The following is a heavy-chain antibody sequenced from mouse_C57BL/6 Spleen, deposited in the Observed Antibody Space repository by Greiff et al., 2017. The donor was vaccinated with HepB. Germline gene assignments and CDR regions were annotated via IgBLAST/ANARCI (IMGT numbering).Heavy chain of an antibody. CDR2: IDPSDSYT. V-gene: IGHV1-50*01. CDR3: ARSYGSNYAMDY. J-gene: IGHJ4*01. Sequence: QVQLQQSGAELVKPGASVKLSCKASGYTFTSYWMQWVKQRPGQGLEWIGEIDPSDSYTNYNQKFKGKATLTVDTSSSTAYMQLSSLTSEDSAVYYCARSYGSNYAMDYWGQGTSVTVSS. D-gene: IGHD1-1*01. CDR1: GYTFTSYW.